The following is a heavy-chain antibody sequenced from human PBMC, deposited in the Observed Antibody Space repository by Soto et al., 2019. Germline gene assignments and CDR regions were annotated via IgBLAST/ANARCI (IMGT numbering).Heavy chain of an antibody. D-gene: IGHD6-13*01. CDR3: ARAGIADGWSHYGMDV. Sequence: SETLSLTCTVSGGSVSSGSYYWSWIRQPPGKGLEWIGYIYYSGSTNYDPSLKSRVTISVDTSKNQFSLKLSSATAADTAVYYCARAGIADGWSHYGMDVWGQGTTVTVSS. CDR1: GGSVSSGSYY. V-gene: IGHV4-61*01. CDR2: IYYSGST. J-gene: IGHJ6*02.